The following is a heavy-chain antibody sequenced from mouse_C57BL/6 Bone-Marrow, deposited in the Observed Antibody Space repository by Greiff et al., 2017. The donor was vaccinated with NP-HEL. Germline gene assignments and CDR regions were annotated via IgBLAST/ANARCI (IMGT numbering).Heavy chain of an antibody. Sequence: EVQLQQSGAELVRPGASVKLSCTASGFNIKDDYMHWVKQRPEQGLEWIGWIDPENGDTEYASKFQGKATITADTSSNTAYLQLSSLTSEDTAVYYCTTPRWLLFAYWGQGTLVTGSA. CDR3: TTPRWLLFAY. CDR2: IDPENGDT. V-gene: IGHV14-4*01. J-gene: IGHJ3*01. CDR1: GFNIKDDY. D-gene: IGHD2-3*01.